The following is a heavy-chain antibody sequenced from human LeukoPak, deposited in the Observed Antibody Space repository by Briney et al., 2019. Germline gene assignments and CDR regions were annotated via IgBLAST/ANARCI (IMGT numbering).Heavy chain of an antibody. J-gene: IGHJ4*02. CDR2: INPNSGGT. Sequence: ASVKVSCKASGYTFTGYYMHWVRQAPGQGLEWMGWINPNSGGTNYAQKFQGRVTMTRDTSISTAYMELSRLRSDDTAVYHCARGLYYYGSGSSDYWGQGTLVTVSS. CDR1: GYTFTGYY. CDR3: ARGLYYYGSGSSDY. V-gene: IGHV1-2*02. D-gene: IGHD3-10*01.